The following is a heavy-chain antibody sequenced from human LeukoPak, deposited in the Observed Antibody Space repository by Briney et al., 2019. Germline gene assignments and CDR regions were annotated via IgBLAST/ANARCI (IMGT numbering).Heavy chain of an antibody. CDR3: AKGPRASGWTHFDY. V-gene: IGHV3-23*01. D-gene: IGHD6-19*01. CDR1: GLTFSSYA. J-gene: IGHJ4*02. Sequence: GGSLRLSFAASGLTFSSYAMSWVGQAPGKGLEWVSVISGSGGSTYRAGSVKGRSTISRDSSKNPLYLQMNALRVEATACSYFAKGPRASGWTHFDYWGQGTLVTVSS. CDR2: ISGSGGST.